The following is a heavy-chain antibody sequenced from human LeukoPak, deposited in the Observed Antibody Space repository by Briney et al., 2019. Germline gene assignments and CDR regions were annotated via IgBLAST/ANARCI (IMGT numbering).Heavy chain of an antibody. V-gene: IGHV1-3*01. CDR1: GYTFTNYS. CDR2: INAGNGNT. J-gene: IGHJ4*02. Sequence: ASVKVSCKASGYTFTNYSMHWVRQAPGQRLEWMGWINAGNGNTRYSQRFQGRVTLTRDTSASTSYMELSSLTSEDTAVYYCARERVSPHWFDYWGQGTLVTVS. CDR3: ARERVSPHWFDY. D-gene: IGHD1-1*01.